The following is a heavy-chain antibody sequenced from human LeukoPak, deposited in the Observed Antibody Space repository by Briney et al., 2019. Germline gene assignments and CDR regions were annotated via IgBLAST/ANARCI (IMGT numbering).Heavy chain of an antibody. Sequence: ASVKVSCKASGYTFTGYYMHWVRQTPGQGLEWMGWINPNSGGTNYAQKFQGRVTMTEDTSTDTAYMELSSLRSEDTAVYYCATLKPTSIAAREYFDYWGQGTLVTVSS. CDR2: INPNSGGT. CDR1: GYTFTGYY. CDR3: ATLKPTSIAAREYFDY. D-gene: IGHD6-6*01. V-gene: IGHV1-2*02. J-gene: IGHJ4*02.